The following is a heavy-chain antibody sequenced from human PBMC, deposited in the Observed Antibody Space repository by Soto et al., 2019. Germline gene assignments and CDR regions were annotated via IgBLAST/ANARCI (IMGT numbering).Heavy chain of an antibody. CDR2: SNSSSSTI. CDR3: RTAMEVGDFDC. D-gene: IGHD3-22*01. Sequence: EVQLVESGGGLVQPGGSLRLSCAASGFTFSSHSMNWLRQAPGKVLEWVSYSNSSSSTIYYADSVKGRFTSSRDNAKNSVYLQMNSLRDEETAVYYCRTAMEVGDFDCCGQGNLVTVSS. J-gene: IGHJ4*02. V-gene: IGHV3-48*02. CDR1: GFTFSSHS.